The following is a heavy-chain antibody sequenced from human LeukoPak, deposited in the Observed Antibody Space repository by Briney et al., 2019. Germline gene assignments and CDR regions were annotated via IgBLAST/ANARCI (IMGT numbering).Heavy chain of an antibody. CDR2: IYSGGST. V-gene: IGHV3-53*01. Sequence: GSLRLSCAASGFTLSSYAMSWVRQAPGKGLEWVSVIYSGGSTYYADSVKGRFTISRDNSKNTLYLQMNSLRAEDTAVYFCATDFWGAKDCPGIRCYDAFEIWGQGTLVTVSS. D-gene: IGHD2-8*02. J-gene: IGHJ3*02. CDR1: GFTLSSYA. CDR3: ATDFWGAKDCPGIRCYDAFEI.